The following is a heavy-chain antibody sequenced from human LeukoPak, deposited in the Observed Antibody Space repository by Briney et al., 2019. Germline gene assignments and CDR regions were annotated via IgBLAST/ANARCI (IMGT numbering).Heavy chain of an antibody. D-gene: IGHD3-9*01. V-gene: IGHV4-59*01. CDR3: AGTILTGYYSTLDY. CDR1: GGSFSGYY. Sequence: SETLSLTCAVYGGSFSGYYWSWIRQPPGKGLEWIGYIYYSGSTNYNPSLKSRVTISVDTSKNQFSLKLSSVTAADTAVYYCAGTILTGYYSTLDYWGQGTLVTVSS. CDR2: IYYSGST. J-gene: IGHJ4*02.